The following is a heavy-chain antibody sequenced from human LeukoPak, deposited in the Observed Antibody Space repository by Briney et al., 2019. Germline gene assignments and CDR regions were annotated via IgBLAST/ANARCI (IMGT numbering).Heavy chain of an antibody. V-gene: IGHV4-59*01. Sequence: SETLSLTCTVSGGSISSYYWSWIRQPPGKGLEWIGYIYYSGSTNYNPSLKSRVTISVDTSKNQFSLKLSSVTAADTAVYYCAREALYCSGGSCHYYYYYMDVWGKGTTVTVSS. J-gene: IGHJ6*03. D-gene: IGHD2-15*01. CDR1: GGSISSYY. CDR3: AREALYCSGGSCHYYYYYMDV. CDR2: IYYSGST.